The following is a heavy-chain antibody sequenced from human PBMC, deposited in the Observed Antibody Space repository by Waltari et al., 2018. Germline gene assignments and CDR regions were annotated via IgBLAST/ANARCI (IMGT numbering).Heavy chain of an antibody. CDR1: GVTIGGTA. CDR3: TTGIVELESERAAF. V-gene: IGHV3-73*01. J-gene: IGHJ4*02. CDR2: VRSKHNNFAT. D-gene: IGHD1-1*01. Sequence: EVQVVESGGGFIQTGESLRLSCVASGVTIGGTAMEWVRQAPCKGLQWIGRVRSKHNNFATVYAESMRGRSMVSRNASMNTAYLQIDNVTPDDTAVYYCTTGIVELESERAAFWGRGVLVTVTS.